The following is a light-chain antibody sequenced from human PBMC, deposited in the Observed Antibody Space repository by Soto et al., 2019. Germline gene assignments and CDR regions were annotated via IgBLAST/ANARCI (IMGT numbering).Light chain of an antibody. CDR1: SSNIGAGYD. J-gene: IGLJ2*01. CDR2: GNS. V-gene: IGLV1-40*01. CDR3: QSYDSSLTVL. Sequence: QSVLTQPPSVSGAPGQRVTISCTGSSSNIGAGYDVHWYQQLPGTAPKLLIYGNSNRPSGVPDRFSASKSGTSASLAITGLQAEDEADYYCQSYDSSLTVLIGGGTKLTVL.